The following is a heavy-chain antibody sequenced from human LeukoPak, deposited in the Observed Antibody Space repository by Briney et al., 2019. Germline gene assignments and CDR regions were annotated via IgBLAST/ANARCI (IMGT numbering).Heavy chain of an antibody. D-gene: IGHD6-13*01. CDR1: GGSFSGYY. CDR3: ARVTAAGRNWFDP. CDR2: INHSGST. J-gene: IGHJ5*02. Sequence: SETLSLTCAVYGGSFSGYYWSWISQPPGKWLEWIGEINHSGSTNYNPSLKSRVTISVDTSKNQFSLKLSSVTAADTAVYYCARVTAAGRNWFDPWGQGTLVTVSS. V-gene: IGHV4-34*01.